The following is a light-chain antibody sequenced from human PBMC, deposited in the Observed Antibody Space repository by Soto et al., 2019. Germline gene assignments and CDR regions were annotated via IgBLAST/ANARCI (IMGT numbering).Light chain of an antibody. J-gene: IGKJ5*01. Sequence: IVMTQSPGTLSLSAGDRATLSCRASQSITTHLAWYQQRPGQAPRLLIHGAFTRATGIPARFSGSGSGTEFTLTINSLQAEDCAVYYCQQYYNWPRTFGQGTRLEN. CDR2: GAF. V-gene: IGKV3-15*01. CDR1: QSITTH. CDR3: QQYYNWPRT.